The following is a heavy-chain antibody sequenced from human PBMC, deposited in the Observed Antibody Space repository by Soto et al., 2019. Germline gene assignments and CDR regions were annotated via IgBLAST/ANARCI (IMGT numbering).Heavy chain of an antibody. J-gene: IGHJ3*01. CDR2: IYYSGST. Sequence: QVQLQESGPGLVKPSEPLSLTCTVSGGSISSYYWSWIRQPPGKGLEWIGYIYYSGSTNYNPSLKSRVTISVDTSKNQFSLMLTSVTAADAVVYYCAGRYGCAFDFWGQGTMVTVSS. V-gene: IGHV4-59*01. CDR1: GGSISSYY. CDR3: AGRYGCAFDF. D-gene: IGHD3-10*01.